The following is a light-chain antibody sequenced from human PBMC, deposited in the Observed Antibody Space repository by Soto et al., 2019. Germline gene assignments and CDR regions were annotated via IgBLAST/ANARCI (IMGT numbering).Light chain of an antibody. V-gene: IGKV3-11*01. J-gene: IGKJ1*01. Sequence: EIVLTQSPATLSLSPGERATLSCRASQSVSSYLAWYQQRPGQPPRLLIYDASNRATGIPARFSGSGSGTDFTLTISSLEPEDFEVYYCQQRSTWPRTFGQGTKVDIK. CDR1: QSVSSY. CDR2: DAS. CDR3: QQRSTWPRT.